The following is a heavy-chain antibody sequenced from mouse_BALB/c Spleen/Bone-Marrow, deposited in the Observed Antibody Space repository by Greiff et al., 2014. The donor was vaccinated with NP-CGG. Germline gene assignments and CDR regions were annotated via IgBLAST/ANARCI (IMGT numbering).Heavy chain of an antibody. J-gene: IGHJ4*01. CDR3: TAYDSDALDY. CDR1: GFTFSDAW. Sequence: EVKLMESGGGLVQPGGSMKLSCAASGFTFSDAWMDWVRQSPEKGLEWVAEIRGNANNYAIYYAESVKGRFTISRDDSKSSVYLQMNRLSAEDSGIYYRTAYDSDALDYWGQGTSVTVSS. D-gene: IGHD2-4*01. CDR2: IRGNANNYAI. V-gene: IGHV6-6*01.